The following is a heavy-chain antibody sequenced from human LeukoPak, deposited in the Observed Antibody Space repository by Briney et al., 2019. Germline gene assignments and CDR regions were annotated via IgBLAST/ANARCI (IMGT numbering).Heavy chain of an antibody. J-gene: IGHJ1*01. CDR2: IYHSGST. Sequence: SETLSLTCAVSGGSISSGGYSWSWIRQPPGKGLEWIGYIYHSGSTYYNPSLKSRVTISVDTSKNQFSLKLSSVTAADTAVYYCRAVAGTLIYFQHWSQGTLVTVSS. CDR1: GGSISSGGYS. CDR3: RAVAGTLIYFQH. D-gene: IGHD6-19*01. V-gene: IGHV4-30-2*01.